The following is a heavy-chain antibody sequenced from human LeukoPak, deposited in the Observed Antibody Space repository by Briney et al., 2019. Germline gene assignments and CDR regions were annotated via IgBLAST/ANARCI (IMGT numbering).Heavy chain of an antibody. CDR2: ISSSSSTI. Sequence: GGSLRLSCAASGFTFSSYSMNWVRQAPGKGLEWVSYISSSSSTIYYADSVKGRFTISRDNAKNSLYLQMNSLRAEDTAVYYCARAYVPRMRWYFDLWGRGTLVTVS. D-gene: IGHD3-16*01. V-gene: IGHV3-48*01. J-gene: IGHJ2*01. CDR1: GFTFSSYS. CDR3: ARAYVPRMRWYFDL.